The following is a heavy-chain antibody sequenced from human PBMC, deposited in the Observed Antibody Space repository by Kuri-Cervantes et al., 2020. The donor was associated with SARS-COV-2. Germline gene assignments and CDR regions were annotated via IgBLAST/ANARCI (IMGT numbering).Heavy chain of an antibody. CDR2: ISAYNGNT. V-gene: IGHV1-18*01. CDR1: GYTFTSYG. CDR3: ARDVAVTTRGYMDV. D-gene: IGHD4-11*01. Sequence: ASVKVSCKASGYTFTSYGISWVRQAPGQGLEWMGWISAYNGNTNYAQKLQGRVTMTTDTSTSTAYMELGSLRSDYTAVYYCARDVAVTTRGYMDVWGKGTTVTVSS. J-gene: IGHJ6*03.